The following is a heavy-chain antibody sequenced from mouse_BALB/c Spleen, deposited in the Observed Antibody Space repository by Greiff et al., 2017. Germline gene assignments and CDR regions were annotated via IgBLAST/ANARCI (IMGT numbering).Heavy chain of an antibody. CDR1: GYTFTSYW. CDR3: ARSPVAYAMDY. V-gene: IGHV1-7*01. D-gene: IGHD1-1*01. J-gene: IGHJ4*01. Sequence: QVQLKESGAELAKPGASVKMSCKASGYTFTSYWMHWVKQRPGQGLEWIGYINPSTGYTEYNQKFKDKATLTADKSSSTAYMQLSSLTSEDSAVYYCARSPVAYAMDYWGQGTSVTVSS. CDR2: INPSTGYT.